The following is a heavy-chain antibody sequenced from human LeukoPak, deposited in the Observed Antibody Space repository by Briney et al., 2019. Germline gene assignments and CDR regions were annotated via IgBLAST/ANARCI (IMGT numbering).Heavy chain of an antibody. D-gene: IGHD4-17*01. CDR1: GYTLTELS. V-gene: IGHV1-24*01. CDR3: ARESYGEEDN. CDR2: FDPEDGET. Sequence: ASVKVSCKVSGYTLTELSMHWVRQAPGKGLEWMGGFDPEDGETIYAQRFRGRVTMTGDTSTSTVYMELSSLRSEDTAVYYCARESYGEEDNWGQGTLVTVSS. J-gene: IGHJ4*02.